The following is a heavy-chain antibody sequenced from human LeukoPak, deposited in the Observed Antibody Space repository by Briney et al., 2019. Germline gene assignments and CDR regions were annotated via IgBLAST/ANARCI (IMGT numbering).Heavy chain of an antibody. CDR3: ATDPRGPYSGRSFDY. CDR2: FDPEDGET. D-gene: IGHD2-15*01. CDR1: GYTLTELS. J-gene: IGHJ4*02. Sequence: ASVKVSCKVSGYTLTELSMHWVRQAPGKGLEWMGGFDPEDGETIYAQKFQGRVTMTEDTSTDTAYMELSSLRSEDTAVYYCATDPRGPYSGRSFDYWGQGTLVTVFS. V-gene: IGHV1-24*01.